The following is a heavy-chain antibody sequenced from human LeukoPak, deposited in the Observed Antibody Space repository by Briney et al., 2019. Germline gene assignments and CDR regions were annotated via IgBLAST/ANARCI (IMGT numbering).Heavy chain of an antibody. J-gene: IGHJ5*02. CDR1: GFTFSSYA. CDR3: ARDLGVVRFDP. V-gene: IGHV3-7*01. Sequence: GGSLRLSCAASGFTFSSYAMHWVRQAPGKGLEWVANIKQDGREYYYVDSVKGRFTISRDNAKNSLYLQMNSLRAGDTAVYYCARDLGVVRFDPWGQGTLVTVSS. CDR2: IKQDGREY. D-gene: IGHD3-10*01.